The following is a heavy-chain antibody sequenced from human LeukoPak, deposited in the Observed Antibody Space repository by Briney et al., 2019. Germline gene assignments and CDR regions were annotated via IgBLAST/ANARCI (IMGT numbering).Heavy chain of an antibody. V-gene: IGHV3-7*05. J-gene: IGHJ5*02. CDR1: GFTFSNYW. Sequence: GGSLRLSCAASGFTFSNYWMIWVRQAPGKGLEWVANIKQDGSEKRYADPVRGRFIVSRDNAHTSLYLQMSSLRAEDTALYYCARASDPWLQLTWGQGTLVTVSS. CDR2: IKQDGSEK. D-gene: IGHD5-24*01. CDR3: ARASDPWLQLT.